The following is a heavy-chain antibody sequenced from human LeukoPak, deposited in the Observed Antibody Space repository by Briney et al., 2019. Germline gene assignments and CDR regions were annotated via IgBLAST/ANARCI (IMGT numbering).Heavy chain of an antibody. D-gene: IGHD3-9*01. Sequence: GGSLRLSCAASGFTFSSYGMYWVRQAPGKGLEWVAFIRYDGSNKYYADSVKGRFTISRDNSQNTLYLQMNSLRVEDTAVYYCTRDLMDYDVSTGLHHYYMDVWGQGTTVTVSS. J-gene: IGHJ6*02. CDR1: GFTFSSYG. CDR2: IRYDGSNK. V-gene: IGHV3-30*02. CDR3: TRDLMDYDVSTGLHHYYMDV.